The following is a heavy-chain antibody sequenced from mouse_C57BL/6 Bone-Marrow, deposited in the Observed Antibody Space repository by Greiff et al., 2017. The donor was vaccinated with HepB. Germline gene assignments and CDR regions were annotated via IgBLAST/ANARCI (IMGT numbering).Heavy chain of an antibody. CDR3: ARDRGTTVVRAMDY. V-gene: IGHV5-4*01. D-gene: IGHD1-1*01. J-gene: IGHJ4*01. Sequence: DVMLVESGGGLVKPGGSLKLSCAASGFTFSSYAMSWVRQTPEKRLEWVATISDGGSYTYYPDNVKGRFTISRDNAKNNLYLQMSHLKSEDTARYYCARDRGTTVVRAMDYGGQGTSVTVSS. CDR1: GFTFSSYA. CDR2: ISDGGSYT.